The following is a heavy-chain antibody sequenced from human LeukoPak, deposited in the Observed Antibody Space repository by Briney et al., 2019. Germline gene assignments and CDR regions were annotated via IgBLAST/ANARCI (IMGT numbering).Heavy chain of an antibody. J-gene: IGHJ4*02. CDR2: ISSSSSYI. D-gene: IGHD6-13*01. CDR1: GFTLTTYW. CDR3: ARVQGGSSL. Sequence: GGSLRLSCAASGFTLTTYWMHWVRQAPGKGLVWVSSISSSSSYIYYADSVKGRFTISRDNAKNSLYLQMNSLRAEDTAVYYCARVQGGSSLWGQGTLVTVSS. V-gene: IGHV3-21*01.